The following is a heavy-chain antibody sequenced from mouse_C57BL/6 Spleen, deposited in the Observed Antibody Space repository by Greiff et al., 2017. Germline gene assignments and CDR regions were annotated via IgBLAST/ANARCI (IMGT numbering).Heavy chain of an antibody. CDR3: AGCITTVGAMDY. CDR2: IYPGDGDT. D-gene: IGHD1-1*01. J-gene: IGHJ4*01. Sequence: QVHVKQSGAELVKPGASVKISCKASGYAFSSYWMNWVKQRPGKGLEWIGQIYPGDGDTNYNGKFKGKATLTADKSSSTAYMQLSSLTSEDSAVYFCAGCITTVGAMDYWGQGTSVTVSS. CDR1: GYAFSSYW. V-gene: IGHV1-80*01.